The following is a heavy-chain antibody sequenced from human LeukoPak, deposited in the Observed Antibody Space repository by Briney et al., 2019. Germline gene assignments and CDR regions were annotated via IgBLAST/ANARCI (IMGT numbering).Heavy chain of an antibody. CDR3: ARGGIILGFGY. Sequence: ASVKVSCKASGYTFTSYAMHWVRQAPGQRLEWMGWINAGNGNTKYSQKFQGRVTITRDTSASTAYMELSSLRSEDTAVYYCARGGIILGFGYWGQGTLVIVSS. CDR2: INAGNGNT. V-gene: IGHV1-3*01. J-gene: IGHJ4*02. CDR1: GYTFTSYA. D-gene: IGHD3-10*01.